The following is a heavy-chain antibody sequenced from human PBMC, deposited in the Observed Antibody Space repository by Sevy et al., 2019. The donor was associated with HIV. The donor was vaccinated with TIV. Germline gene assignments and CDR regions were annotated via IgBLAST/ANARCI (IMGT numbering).Heavy chain of an antibody. J-gene: IGHJ4*02. CDR1: GFTLTEFS. D-gene: IGHD2-2*01. CDR2: FHEDGEE. Sequence: ASVKVSCKVSGFTLTEFSVHWVRQPPGKSLEWMGGFHEDGEEMYAQKFQGRITVTQDTSTDTAYMELSSLRSEDTAVYYCATDIVVGRGYWGQGTLVTVSS. V-gene: IGHV1-24*01. CDR3: ATDIVVGRGY.